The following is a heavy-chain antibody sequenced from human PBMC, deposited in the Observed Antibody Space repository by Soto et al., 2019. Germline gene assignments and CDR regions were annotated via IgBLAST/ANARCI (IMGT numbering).Heavy chain of an antibody. Sequence: TGGSLRLSCAASGFTFSSYAMHWVRQAPGKGLEWVAVISYDGSNKYYADSAKGRFTISRDNSKNTLYLQMNSLRAEDTAVYYCAREHPPFDTNHKPYYYGMDVWGQGTTVTVSS. J-gene: IGHJ6*02. V-gene: IGHV3-30-3*01. CDR2: ISYDGSNK. CDR1: GFTFSSYA. D-gene: IGHD2-8*01. CDR3: AREHPPFDTNHKPYYYGMDV.